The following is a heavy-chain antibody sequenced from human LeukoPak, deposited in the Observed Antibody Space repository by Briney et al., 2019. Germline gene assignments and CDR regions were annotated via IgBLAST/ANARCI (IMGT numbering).Heavy chain of an antibody. Sequence: GGSLRLSCAASGFTFSSYGMHWVRQAPGKGLEWVAFIRYDGSNKYYADSVKGRFTISRDNSKNTLYLQMNSLRAEDTAVYYCAKDHSHVDLDYYYYYMDVWGKGTTVTVSS. V-gene: IGHV3-30*02. J-gene: IGHJ6*03. D-gene: IGHD2-2*03. CDR2: IRYDGSNK. CDR1: GFTFSSYG. CDR3: AKDHSHVDLDYYYYYMDV.